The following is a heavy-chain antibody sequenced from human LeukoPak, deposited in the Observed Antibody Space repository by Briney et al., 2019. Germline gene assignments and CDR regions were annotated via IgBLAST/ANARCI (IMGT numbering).Heavy chain of an antibody. CDR1: GGSLSGYY. CDR3: ASGGWVVVPAAIYYFDY. CDR2: INHSGST. D-gene: IGHD2-2*01. V-gene: IGHV4-34*01. J-gene: IGHJ4*02. Sequence: SETLSLTCAVYGGSLSGYYWSWIRQPPGKGLEWIGEINHSGSTNYNPSLKSRVTISVDTSKNQFSLKLSSVTAADTAVYYCASGGWVVVPAAIYYFDYWGQGTLVTVSS.